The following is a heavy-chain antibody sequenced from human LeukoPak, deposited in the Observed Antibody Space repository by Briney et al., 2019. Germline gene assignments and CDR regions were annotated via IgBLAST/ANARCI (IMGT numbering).Heavy chain of an antibody. D-gene: IGHD4-11*01. CDR2: INPKSGAT. J-gene: IGHJ3*01. CDR1: GYSFSDFH. CDR3: ARDYSEGHNRRDACDL. V-gene: IGHV1-2*02. Sequence: ASVRVSCKASGYSFSDFHIHWVRQATGQGLAWMGWINPKSGATAYAERFRGRVTMTRDTSLNTVYLELASLYSDDTAALYCARDYSEGHNRRDACDLWGQGTTLIVSS.